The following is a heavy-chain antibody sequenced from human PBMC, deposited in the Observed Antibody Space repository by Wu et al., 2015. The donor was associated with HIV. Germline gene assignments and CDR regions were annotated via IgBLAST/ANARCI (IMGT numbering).Heavy chain of an antibody. CDR2: ISAYNGNT. D-gene: IGHD6-13*01. CDR3: ARDEKAANHFYYGMDV. V-gene: IGHV1-18*01. Sequence: QVQLVQSGAEVKKPGASVKVSCKASGYTFTSYGISWVRQAPGQGLEWMGWISAYNGNTNYAQKLQGRVTMTTDTSTSTAYMELRSLRSDDTAVYYCARDEKAANHFYYGMDVWGPRDHGHRLL. CDR1: GYTFTSYG. J-gene: IGHJ6*01.